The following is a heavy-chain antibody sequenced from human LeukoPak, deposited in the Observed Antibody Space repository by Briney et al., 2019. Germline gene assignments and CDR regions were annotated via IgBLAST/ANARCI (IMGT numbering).Heavy chain of an antibody. V-gene: IGHV3-9*01. Sequence: GGSLRLSCAASGLTFDDSAMHWVRQVPGKGLEWVSGINRSGGTVGYADSVKGRFTISRDNAKNSLYLQMSSLRAGGTAVYYCARGGSYRAPDYNYYYGMDVWGQGTTVTVSS. CDR3: ARGGSYRAPDYNYYYGMDV. CDR1: GLTFDDSA. J-gene: IGHJ6*02. D-gene: IGHD3-16*02. CDR2: INRSGGTV.